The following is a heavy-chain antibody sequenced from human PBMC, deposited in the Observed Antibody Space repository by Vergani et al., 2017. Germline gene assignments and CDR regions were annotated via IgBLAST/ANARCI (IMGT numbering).Heavy chain of an antibody. Sequence: EVDLVESGGGVVQPGGSLRLSCEASGFSFPGYAMSWVRQAPGKGLEWVSSVSGSSATPYYADSVKGRFIISRDNSKNTLHLQMNSLRADDTAVYYCTKGSRGYTGYFFDYWGQGTLATVSS. CDR1: GFSFPGYA. D-gene: IGHD5-12*01. V-gene: IGHV3-23*04. J-gene: IGHJ4*02. CDR3: TKGSRGYTGYFFDY. CDR2: VSGSSATP.